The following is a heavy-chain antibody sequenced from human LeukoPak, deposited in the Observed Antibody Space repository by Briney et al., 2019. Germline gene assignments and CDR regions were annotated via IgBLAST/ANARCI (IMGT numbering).Heavy chain of an antibody. CDR2: INPNSGGT. CDR1: GYTFTANY. J-gene: IGHJ4*02. CDR3: ASGSGTYSPDY. Sequence: ASVKVSCKASGYTFTANYIHWVRQAPGQGREWRGRINPNSGGTIYAQKFQGSVIMTRDTSITTGYMELSRLISDDTAVYSCASGSGTYSPDYWGQGTLVTVSS. D-gene: IGHD3-10*01. V-gene: IGHV1-2*06.